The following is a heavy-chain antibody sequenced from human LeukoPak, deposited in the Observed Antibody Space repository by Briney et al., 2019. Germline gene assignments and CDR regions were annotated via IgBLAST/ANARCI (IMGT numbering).Heavy chain of an antibody. V-gene: IGHV3-30*02. CDR1: GFMFASNG. Sequence: GGSLRLSCAASGFMFASNGMHWVRQAPGKGLEWVGYIRYDGTTTYYADSVKGRFTISRDNSKNILFLQMDGLRREDTAIYYCAKLDDLCSAYIDLWGPGTLVTVSS. J-gene: IGHJ4*02. CDR3: AKLDDLCSAYIDL. CDR2: IRYDGTTT. D-gene: IGHD6-25*01.